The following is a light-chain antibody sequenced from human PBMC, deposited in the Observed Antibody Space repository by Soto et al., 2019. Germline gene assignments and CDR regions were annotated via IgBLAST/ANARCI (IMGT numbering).Light chain of an antibody. CDR2: KAS. CDR3: QQYHSYSPT. V-gene: IGKV1-5*03. J-gene: IGKJ4*01. Sequence: DIQVTQSPSTLSASVGDRVTITCRASQRISSWLAWYQQKPGKPPKLLIYKASTLKSGVPSRFSGSGSGTEFTLTISSLQPDDFATYYCQQYHSYSPTFGGGTKVEIK. CDR1: QRISSW.